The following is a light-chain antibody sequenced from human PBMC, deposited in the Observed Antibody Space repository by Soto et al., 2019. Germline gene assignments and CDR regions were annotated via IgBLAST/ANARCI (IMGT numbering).Light chain of an antibody. V-gene: IGLV2-23*02. CDR2: EVS. J-gene: IGLJ2*01. Sequence: QSALTQPASVSGSPGQSITISCTGTSSDVGGYNYVSWYQQHPGKAPKLMIYEVSKRSSGVSNRFSGSKSGNTASLTISGLQAEDEGDYYCCSYAGSRVVFGGGTKLTVL. CDR3: CSYAGSRVV. CDR1: SSDVGGYNY.